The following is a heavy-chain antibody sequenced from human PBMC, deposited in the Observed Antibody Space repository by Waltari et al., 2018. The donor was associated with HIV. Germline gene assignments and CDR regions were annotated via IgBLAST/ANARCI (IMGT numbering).Heavy chain of an antibody. CDR3: ARQYYYDSKGDY. CDR1: GGSFSGYY. D-gene: IGHD3-22*01. V-gene: IGHV4-34*01. Sequence: QVQLQQWGAGLLKPSETLSLTCAVYGGSFSGYYWSWIRQPPGKGLGWIGEINHSGSTNYNPSLKSRVTISVDTSKNQFSLKLSSVTAADTAVYYCARQYYYDSKGDYWGQGTLVTVSS. CDR2: INHSGST. J-gene: IGHJ4*02.